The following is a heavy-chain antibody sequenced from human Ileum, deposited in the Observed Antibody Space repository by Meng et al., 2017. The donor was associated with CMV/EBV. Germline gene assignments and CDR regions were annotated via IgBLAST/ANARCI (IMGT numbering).Heavy chain of an antibody. CDR2: ISGSGDIT. Sequence: PGGSLILPWQASGFHFSSYAVNWLRQAPGKGMEWVPGISGSGDITWYAGSVKGRFTISRDNSKQTVYLKMNSLRAEDTAIYYCAPNHWGQGTLVTVSS. J-gene: IGHJ4*02. CDR1: GFHFSSYA. CDR3: APNH. V-gene: IGHV3-23*01.